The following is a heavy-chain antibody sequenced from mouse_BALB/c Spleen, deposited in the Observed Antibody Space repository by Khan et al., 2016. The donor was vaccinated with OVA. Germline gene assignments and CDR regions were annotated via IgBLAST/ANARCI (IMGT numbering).Heavy chain of an antibody. V-gene: IGHV5-6*01. CDR2: ISSGGSYT. CDR3: TGLADYYNNEVFAY. CDR1: GFTFSTYG. D-gene: IGHD1-1*01. J-gene: IGHJ3*01. Sequence: EVMLVESGGDLVKPGGSLKLSCATSGFTFSTYGMSWVRQTPDKRLEWVAAISSGGSYTYYPGSVQGRFTISRDNANNTLYLQMSSLTSEDTALFYCTGLADYYNNEVFAYWGQGTLVTVSA.